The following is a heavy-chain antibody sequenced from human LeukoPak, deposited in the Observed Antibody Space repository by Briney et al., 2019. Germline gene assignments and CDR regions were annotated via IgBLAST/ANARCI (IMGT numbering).Heavy chain of an antibody. D-gene: IGHD3-16*01. J-gene: IGHJ4*02. CDR1: GGSFSGYY. CDR2: INHSGST. Sequence: EPSETLSLTCAVYGGSFSGYYWSWIRQPPGKGLEWIGEINHSGSTNYNPSLKSRVTISVDTSKNQFSLKLSSVTAADTAVYYCARGEVGDRNFDYWGQGTLVTVSS. CDR3: ARGEVGDRNFDY. V-gene: IGHV4-34*01.